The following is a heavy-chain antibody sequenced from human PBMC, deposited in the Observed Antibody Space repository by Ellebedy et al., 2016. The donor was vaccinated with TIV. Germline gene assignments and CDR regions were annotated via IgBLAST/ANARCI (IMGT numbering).Heavy chain of an antibody. CDR2: IKSKTDGGTT. Sequence: GESLKISXAASGFTFSHAWMNWVRQAPGKGLEWVGRIKSKTDGGTTDNAAPVKGRFTISRDDSKNMLYLQMNSLKSEDTAVYYCTIGPAAGMDVWGQGTTVTVSS. CDR1: GFTFSHAW. CDR3: TIGPAAGMDV. J-gene: IGHJ6*02. V-gene: IGHV3-15*07. D-gene: IGHD2-15*01.